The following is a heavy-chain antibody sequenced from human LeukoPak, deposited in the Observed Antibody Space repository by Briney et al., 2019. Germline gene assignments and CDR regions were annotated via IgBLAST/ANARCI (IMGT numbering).Heavy chain of an antibody. J-gene: IGHJ6*02. Sequence: SETLSLTCAVYGGSFSGYYWSWIRQPPGKGLEWTGEINHSGSTNYNPSLKSRVTISVDTSKNQFSLKVSSVTAADTAAYYCARGRGYSSSSSYYYYGMDVWGQGTTVTVSS. CDR2: INHSGST. CDR3: ARGRGYSSSSSYYYYGMDV. D-gene: IGHD6-13*01. CDR1: GGSFSGYY. V-gene: IGHV4-34*01.